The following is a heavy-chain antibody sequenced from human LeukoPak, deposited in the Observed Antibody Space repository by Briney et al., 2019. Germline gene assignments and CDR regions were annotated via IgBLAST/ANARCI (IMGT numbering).Heavy chain of an antibody. CDR2: ISSSSSYI. CDR3: ACDSSGSYYYYYYMDV. D-gene: IGHD3-22*01. Sequence: GGSLRLSCAASGFTFSSYSMNWVRQAPGKGLEWVSCISSSSSYIYYADSVKGRFTISRDNAKNSLYLQMNSLRAEDTAVYYCACDSSGSYYYYYYMDVWGKGTTVTVSS. CDR1: GFTFSSYS. V-gene: IGHV3-21*01. J-gene: IGHJ6*03.